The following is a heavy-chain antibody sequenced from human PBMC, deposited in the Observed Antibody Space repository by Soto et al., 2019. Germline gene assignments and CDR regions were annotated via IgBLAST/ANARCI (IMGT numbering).Heavy chain of an antibody. V-gene: IGHV5-51*01. D-gene: IGHD4-17*01. J-gene: IGHJ3*02. Sequence: GESLRISYKGSGYSFTGYWIGWVRQMPGKGLEWMGIIYPGDSDTRYSPSFQGQVTISADKSISTAYLQWSSLKASDTAMYYCARLKTATVTTRDAFDIWGQGTMVTVSS. CDR2: IYPGDSDT. CDR3: ARLKTATVTTRDAFDI. CDR1: GYSFTGYW.